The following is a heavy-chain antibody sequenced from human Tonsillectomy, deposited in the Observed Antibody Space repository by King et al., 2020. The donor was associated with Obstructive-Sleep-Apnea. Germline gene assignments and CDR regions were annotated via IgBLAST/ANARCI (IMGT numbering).Heavy chain of an antibody. CDR2: IYSGGST. CDR3: ASGVRYFDWLFYTKHDY. J-gene: IGHJ4*02. V-gene: IGHV3-66*01. Sequence: VQLVESGGGLVQPGGSLRLSCAASGFIVSSNYMSWVRQAPGKGLEWVSGIYSGGSTYYAYSVKDRFTISRDNSKNTMFLQMNSLRAEDTAVYYCASGVRYFDWLFYTKHDYWGQGTLVTVSS. CDR1: GFIVSSNY. D-gene: IGHD3-9*01.